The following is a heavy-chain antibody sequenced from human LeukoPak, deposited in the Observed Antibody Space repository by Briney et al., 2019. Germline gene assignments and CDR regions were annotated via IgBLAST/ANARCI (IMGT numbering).Heavy chain of an antibody. Sequence: SETLSLTCAVYGGSFSGYYWSWIRQPPGKGLEWIGYIYYSGSTNYNPSLKSRVTISVDTSKNQFSLKLSSVTAADTAVYYCARGYSNHAFDIWGQGTMVTVSS. CDR1: GGSFSGYY. V-gene: IGHV4-59*01. J-gene: IGHJ3*02. D-gene: IGHD4-11*01. CDR2: IYYSGST. CDR3: ARGYSNHAFDI.